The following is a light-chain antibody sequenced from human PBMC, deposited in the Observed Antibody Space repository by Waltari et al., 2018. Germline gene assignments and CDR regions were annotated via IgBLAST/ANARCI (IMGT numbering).Light chain of an antibody. J-gene: IGLJ3*02. V-gene: IGLV3-19*01. Sequence: SSELTKDPGVSVALGQTFTTTGQGDSLRTHYATWYQLKQGQAPVLVIYGKDKRPSGIPDRFSGYRAGTTSALTITGAQAEDEADYYCSSRNGRADQVVFAGGTKVTVL. CDR1: SLRTHY. CDR3: SSRNGRADQVV. CDR2: GKD.